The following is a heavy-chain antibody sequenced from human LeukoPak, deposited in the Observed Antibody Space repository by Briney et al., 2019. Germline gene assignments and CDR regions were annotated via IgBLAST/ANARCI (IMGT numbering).Heavy chain of an antibody. J-gene: IGHJ4*02. D-gene: IGHD3-22*01. CDR2: ISGSGGST. Sequence: GGSLRLSCAASGSTFSRYAMSWVRQAPGKGLEWVSAISGSGGSTYYADSVKGRFTISRDNSKNTLYLQMNSLRPEDTAVYYCAKCSTMISSKYYFDYWGQGTLVTVSS. CDR3: AKCSTMISSKYYFDY. V-gene: IGHV3-23*01. CDR1: GSTFSRYA.